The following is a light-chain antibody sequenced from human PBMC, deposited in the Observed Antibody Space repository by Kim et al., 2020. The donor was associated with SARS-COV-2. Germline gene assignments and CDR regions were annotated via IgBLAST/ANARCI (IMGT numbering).Light chain of an antibody. V-gene: IGKV4-1*01. CDR1: QSVLYSSNNKNY. J-gene: IGKJ1*01. CDR2: WAS. Sequence: RATINCKSSQSVLYSSNNKNYLAWYQQKPGQPPKLLIYWASTRESGVPDRFSGSGSGTDFTLTISSLQAEDVAVYYCQEYYSGRTFGQGTKVDIK. CDR3: QEYYSGRT.